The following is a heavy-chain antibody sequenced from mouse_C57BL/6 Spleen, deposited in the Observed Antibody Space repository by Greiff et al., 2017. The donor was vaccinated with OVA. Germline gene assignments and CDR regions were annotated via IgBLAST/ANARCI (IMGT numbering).Heavy chain of an antibody. V-gene: IGHV1-80*01. CDR2: IYPGDGDT. D-gene: IGHD3-2*02. CDR1: GYAFSSYW. J-gene: IGHJ3*01. CDR3: ARLETAQALAWFAY. Sequence: VQLQQSGAELVKPGASVKISCKASGYAFSSYWMNWVKQRPGKGLEWIGQIYPGDGDTNYNGKFKGKATLTADKSSSTAYMQLSSLTSEDSAVYFCARLETAQALAWFAYWGQGTLVTVSA.